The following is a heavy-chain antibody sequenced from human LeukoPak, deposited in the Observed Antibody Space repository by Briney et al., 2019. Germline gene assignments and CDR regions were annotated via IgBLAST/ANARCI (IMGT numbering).Heavy chain of an antibody. CDR3: AKDLWSVAVSGLDH. CDR1: GFTFSSYA. D-gene: IGHD3-3*01. CDR2: ISGSGGST. V-gene: IGHV3-23*01. Sequence: PGGSLRLSCAASGFTFSSYAMSWVRQAPGKGLEWVSAISGSGGSTYYADSVRGRFTISRDNSKSTLILQMNGLRGEDTALYYCAKDLWSVAVSGLDHWGQGTRVTVSS. J-gene: IGHJ4*02.